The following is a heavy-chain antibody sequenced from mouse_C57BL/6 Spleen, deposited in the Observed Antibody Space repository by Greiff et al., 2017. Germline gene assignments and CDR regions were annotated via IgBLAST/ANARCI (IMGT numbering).Heavy chain of an antibody. CDR1: GYTFTSYW. J-gene: IGHJ4*01. V-gene: IGHV1-55*01. D-gene: IGHD2-3*01. CDR3: ARSYDGYAMDY. Sequence: QPGAELVKPGASVKMSCKASGYTFTSYWITWVKQRPGQGLEWIGDIYPGSGSTNYNEKFKSKATLTVDTSSSTAYMQLSSLTSEDSAVYYCARSYDGYAMDYWGQGTSVTVSS. CDR2: IYPGSGST.